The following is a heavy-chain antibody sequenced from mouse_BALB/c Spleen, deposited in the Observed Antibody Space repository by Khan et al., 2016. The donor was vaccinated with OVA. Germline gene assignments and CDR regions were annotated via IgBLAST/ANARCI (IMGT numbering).Heavy chain of an antibody. Sequence: VQLKESGPSLVKPSQTLSLTCSVTGDSITTGYWNWIRKFPGNKLEYMGYIIYTGYTYYNPSLKSRISTTRHTSNTQYYLQLNSVTDEDTATYYCARSTYRYAFVYWGQGTLVTVSA. D-gene: IGHD2-14*01. J-gene: IGHJ3*01. CDR2: IIYTGYT. CDR3: ARSTYRYAFVY. CDR1: GDSITTGY. V-gene: IGHV3-8*02.